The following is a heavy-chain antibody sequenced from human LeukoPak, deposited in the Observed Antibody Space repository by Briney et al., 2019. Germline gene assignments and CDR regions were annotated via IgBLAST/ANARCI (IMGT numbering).Heavy chain of an antibody. CDR3: AREGDSSSWPNWFDP. Sequence: SETLSLTCTVSGSSINSHYWSWIRQPPGKGLEWIGYIHYSGITKYNPPLKSRVIISVDTSKNQFSLKLSSVTAADTAVYYCAREGDSSSWPNWFDPWGLGTLVTVSS. D-gene: IGHD6-13*01. J-gene: IGHJ5*02. V-gene: IGHV4-59*11. CDR2: IHYSGIT. CDR1: GSSINSHY.